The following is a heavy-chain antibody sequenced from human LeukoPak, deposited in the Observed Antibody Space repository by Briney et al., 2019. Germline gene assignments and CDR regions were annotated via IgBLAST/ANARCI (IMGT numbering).Heavy chain of an antibody. CDR3: ARDSSGPFDP. CDR1: GGSISSSSYH. J-gene: IGHJ5*02. CDR2: IYYTGST. D-gene: IGHD3-22*01. V-gene: IGHV4-39*07. Sequence: SETLSLTCTVSGGSISSSSYHWGWIRQPPGKGLEWLGSIYYTGSTYYNPSLKNRVTISIDTSKNQFSLKLSSVTAADTAVYYCARDSSGPFDPWGQGTLVTVSS.